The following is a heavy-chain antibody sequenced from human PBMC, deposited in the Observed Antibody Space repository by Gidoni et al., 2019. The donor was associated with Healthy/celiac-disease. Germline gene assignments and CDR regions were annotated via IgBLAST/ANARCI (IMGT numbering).Heavy chain of an antibody. D-gene: IGHD3-22*01. CDR2: ISGSGGST. CDR3: AKRGNDLITMIVVVILGEFDY. CDR1: GFTFSSYA. Sequence: EVQLVESGGGLVQPGGSLRLSCAASGFTFSSYAMSWVRQAPGKGLEWVSAISGSGGSTYYADSVKGRFTISRDNSKNTLYLQMNSLRAEDTAVYYCAKRGNDLITMIVVVILGEFDYWGQGTLVTVSS. V-gene: IGHV3-23*04. J-gene: IGHJ4*02.